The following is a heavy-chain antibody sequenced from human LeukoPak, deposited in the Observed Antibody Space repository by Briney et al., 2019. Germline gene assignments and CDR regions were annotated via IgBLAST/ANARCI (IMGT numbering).Heavy chain of an antibody. V-gene: IGHV4-4*07. CDR3: ARDGYCSSTSCLDAFDI. J-gene: IGHJ3*02. Sequence: SETLSLTCTVSGGSISSYYWNWIRQPAGKGLEWIGRIYTSGSTNYNPSLKSRVTMSVDTSKNQFSLKLSSVTAADTAVYYCARDGYCSSTSCLDAFDIWGQGTMVTVS. D-gene: IGHD2-2*03. CDR1: GGSISSYY. CDR2: IYTSGST.